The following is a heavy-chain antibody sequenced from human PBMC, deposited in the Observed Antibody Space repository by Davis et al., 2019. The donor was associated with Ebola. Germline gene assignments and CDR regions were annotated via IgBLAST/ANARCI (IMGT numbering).Heavy chain of an antibody. J-gene: IGHJ6*02. CDR1: GGSISSGGYS. V-gene: IGHV4-30-2*01. D-gene: IGHD6-13*01. CDR3: ARGSRDYYYYGMDV. CDR2: IYHSGST. Sequence: SETLSLTCAVSGGSISSGGYSWSWIRQPPGKGLEWIGYIYHSGSTYYNPSLKSRVTISVDRSKNQFSLKLSSVTAADTAVYYCARGSRDYYYYGMDVWGQGTTVTVSS.